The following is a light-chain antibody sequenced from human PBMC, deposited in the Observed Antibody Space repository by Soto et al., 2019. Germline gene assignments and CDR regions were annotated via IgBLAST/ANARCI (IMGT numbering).Light chain of an antibody. CDR3: QQYGSSSWT. Sequence: EIVLTQSPGTPSLSPGERATLSCRASQSVNSNYLAWHQQKPGQAPRLLIYGVSSRATGIPDRFSGSGSGTDFTLTISRLEPEDFAVYYCQQYGSSSWTFGQGTKVDIK. J-gene: IGKJ1*01. CDR2: GVS. V-gene: IGKV3-20*01. CDR1: QSVNSNY.